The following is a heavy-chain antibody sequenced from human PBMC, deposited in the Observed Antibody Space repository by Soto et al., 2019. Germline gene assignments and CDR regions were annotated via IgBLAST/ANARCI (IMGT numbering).Heavy chain of an antibody. D-gene: IGHD6-6*01. J-gene: IGHJ2*01. Sequence: SETLSLTCTVSGGSVSSGPYYWNWIRQPPGKGLEWIGHIFYSGDTKYNPSLKNRVTISVDTSKSQFSLRLSSVTAADTAVYYCARDQSVVARSYYYLDLWGRGTLVTVS. CDR2: IFYSGDT. CDR3: ARDQSVVARSYYYLDL. V-gene: IGHV4-61*01. CDR1: GGSVSSGPYY.